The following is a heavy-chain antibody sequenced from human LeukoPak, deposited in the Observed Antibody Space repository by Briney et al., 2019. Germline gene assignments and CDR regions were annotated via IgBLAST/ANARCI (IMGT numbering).Heavy chain of an antibody. CDR1: GGSFSGYY. J-gene: IGHJ6*03. V-gene: IGHV4-34*01. D-gene: IGHD1-1*01. CDR2: INHSGST. Sequence: PSETLSLTCAVYGGSFSGYYWSWIRQPPGKGLEWIGEINHSGSTNYNPSLKSRVTIPVDTSKNQFSLKLSSVTAADTAVYYCARSYWAGTTTRGYYYYMDVWGKGTTVTVSS. CDR3: ARSYWAGTTTRGYYYYMDV.